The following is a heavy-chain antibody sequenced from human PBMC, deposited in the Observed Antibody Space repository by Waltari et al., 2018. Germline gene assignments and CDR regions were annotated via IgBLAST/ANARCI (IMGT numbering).Heavy chain of an antibody. J-gene: IGHJ4*02. CDR3: AKSRGFEY. Sequence: EVQLVESGGGLVQPGGSLSLSCGASGFPFSGYWMSWVRQTPGKGLEWVANINYDGSQKYYVDSVKGRFTISRDNAKNSVYLQMNSLRVEDTAVYYCAKSRGFEYWGQGTLITVSS. CDR1: GFPFSGYW. D-gene: IGHD2-2*01. CDR2: INYDGSQK. V-gene: IGHV3-7*01.